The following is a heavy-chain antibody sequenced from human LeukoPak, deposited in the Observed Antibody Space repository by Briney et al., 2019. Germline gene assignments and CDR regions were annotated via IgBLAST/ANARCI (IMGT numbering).Heavy chain of an antibody. V-gene: IGHV1-58*01. CDR2: IVVGSGNT. CDR3: AAPEGLVVAANQRNPYYYYMDV. Sequence: SVKVSCKASGFTFTSSAVQWVRQARGQRLEWIGWIVVGSGNTNYAQKFQERVTITRDMSTSTAYMELSSLRSEDTAVYYCAAPEGLVVAANQRNPYYYYMDVWGKGTTVTVSS. J-gene: IGHJ6*03. D-gene: IGHD2-15*01. CDR1: GFTFTSSA.